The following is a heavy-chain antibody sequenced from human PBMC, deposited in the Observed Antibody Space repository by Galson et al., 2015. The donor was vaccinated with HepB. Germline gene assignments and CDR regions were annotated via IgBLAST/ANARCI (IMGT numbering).Heavy chain of an antibody. CDR2: INPIDGGT. V-gene: IGHV1-46*01. CDR3: ARVYCASATCYMSSFDP. CDR1: GYTFSDYY. Sequence: SVKVSCKASGYTFSDYYMNWVRQAPGQGLEWMGVINPIDGGTHYAPNFQGRITMTRDTSTSTAYMELSSLGSEDTAVYFCARVYCASATCYMSSFDPWGQGTLVTVSA. D-gene: IGHD4/OR15-4a*01. J-gene: IGHJ5*02.